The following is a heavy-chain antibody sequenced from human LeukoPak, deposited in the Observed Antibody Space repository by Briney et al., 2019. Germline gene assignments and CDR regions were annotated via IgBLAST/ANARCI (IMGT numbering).Heavy chain of an antibody. Sequence: GRSLRLSCAASGFTFSSYAMHWVRQAPGKGLEWVAVISYDGSNKYYADSVKGRFTISRDNSKNTLYLQMNSLRAEDTAVYYCARAGGYDFWLVVTGYFDYWGQGTLVTVSS. V-gene: IGHV3-30-3*01. CDR3: ARAGGYDFWLVVTGYFDY. J-gene: IGHJ4*02. CDR2: ISYDGSNK. D-gene: IGHD3-3*01. CDR1: GFTFSSYA.